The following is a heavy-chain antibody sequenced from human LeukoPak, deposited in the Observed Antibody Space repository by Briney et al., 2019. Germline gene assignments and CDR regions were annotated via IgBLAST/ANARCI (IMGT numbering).Heavy chain of an antibody. CDR3: ARDGPHLWVGELLSPYYFDY. CDR1: GDSFSSNSAA. J-gene: IGHJ4*02. CDR2: TYYRSKLYN. V-gene: IGHV6-1*01. Sequence: SQTLSLTCAISGDSFSSNSAAWNWVRQSPSRGLEWLGRTYYRSKLYNDFAVSVKGRITIYPDTSNNQFSLQLNSVTPEDTAVYYCARDGPHLWVGELLSPYYFDYWGQGTLVTVSS. D-gene: IGHD3-10*01.